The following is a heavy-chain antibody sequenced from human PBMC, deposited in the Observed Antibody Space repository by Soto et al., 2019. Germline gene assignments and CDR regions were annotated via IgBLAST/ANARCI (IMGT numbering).Heavy chain of an antibody. CDR1: GYTFTSYG. D-gene: IGHD3-22*01. J-gene: IGHJ4*02. V-gene: IGHV1-18*01. Sequence: GVSVKVSCKASGYTFTSYGISWVRQAPGQGLEWMGWISAYNGNTNYAQKLQGRVTMTTDTSTSTAYMELRSLRSDDTAVYYCATQLYYYDSSGYYYDYFDYWGQGTLVTVSS. CDR2: ISAYNGNT. CDR3: ATQLYYYDSSGYYYDYFDY.